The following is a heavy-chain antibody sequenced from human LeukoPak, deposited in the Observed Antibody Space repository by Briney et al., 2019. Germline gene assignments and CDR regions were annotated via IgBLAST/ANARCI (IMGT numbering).Heavy chain of an antibody. J-gene: IGHJ5*02. CDR2: IYYSGST. Sequence: PSETLSLTCTVSGGSISSYYWSWIRQPPGKGLEWIGYIYYSGSTNYNPSLKSRVTISVDTSKNQFSLKLSSVTAADTAVYYCASNRGYSSSWYWFNWFNPWGQGTLVTVSS. D-gene: IGHD6-13*01. V-gene: IGHV4-59*12. CDR1: GGSISSYY. CDR3: ASNRGYSSSWYWFNWFNP.